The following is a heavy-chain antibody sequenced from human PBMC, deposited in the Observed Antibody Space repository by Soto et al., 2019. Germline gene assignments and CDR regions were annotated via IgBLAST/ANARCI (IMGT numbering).Heavy chain of an antibody. J-gene: IGHJ4*02. D-gene: IGHD3-10*01. CDR2: IYYSGST. V-gene: IGHV4-31*03. CDR1: GGSISSGGYY. Sequence: QVQLQESGPGLVKPSQTLSLTCTVSGGSISSGGYYWSWIRQHPGKGLEWIGYIYYSGSTYYNPSLKSRVTITVDTSKNPYSLNLSSVTAADTAVYYCARDLYYGSGSPLGYWGQGTLVTVSS. CDR3: ARDLYYGSGSPLGY.